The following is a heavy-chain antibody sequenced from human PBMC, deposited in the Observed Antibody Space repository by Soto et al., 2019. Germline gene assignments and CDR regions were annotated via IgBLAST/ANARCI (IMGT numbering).Heavy chain of an antibody. D-gene: IGHD3-22*01. J-gene: IGHJ3*02. CDR2: IYHSGIT. CDR1: GGSISSINW. Sequence: SETLSLTCAFSGGSISSINWCSCVRHPPGKGLECIVEIYHSGITNYNPSLKSRVTISVDKSKNQFSLKLSSVTAADTAVYYCARFYDSSGGDDFDIWGQGKMVTVSS. CDR3: ARFYDSSGGDDFDI. V-gene: IGHV4-4*02.